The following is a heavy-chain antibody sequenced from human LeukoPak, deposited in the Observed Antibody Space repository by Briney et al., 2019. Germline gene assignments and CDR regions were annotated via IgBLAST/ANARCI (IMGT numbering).Heavy chain of an antibody. CDR2: ISGSGGST. CDR1: GFTFSSYS. CDR3: AGRVDYMDV. Sequence: GGSLRLSCAASGFTFSSYSMNWVRQAPGKGLEWVSAISGSGGSTYYADSVKGRFTISRDNSKNTLYLQMNSLRAEDTAVYYCAGRVDYMDVWGKGTTVTVSS. J-gene: IGHJ6*03. V-gene: IGHV3-23*01. D-gene: IGHD1-26*01.